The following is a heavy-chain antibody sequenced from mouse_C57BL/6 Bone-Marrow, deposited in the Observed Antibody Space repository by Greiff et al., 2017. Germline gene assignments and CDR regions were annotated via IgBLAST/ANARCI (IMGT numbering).Heavy chain of an antibody. CDR2: ILPGSGST. V-gene: IGHV1-9*01. D-gene: IGHD2-5*01. CDR3: ANYSSYVFAY. Sequence: QVQLQQSGAELMKPGASVKLSCKATGYTFTGYWIEWVKQRPGHGLEWIGEILPGSGSTNSNEKFKGKATFPADTSSNTAYMQLRSLTTEDSAIYYCANYSSYVFAYWGQGTLVTVSA. J-gene: IGHJ3*01. CDR1: GYTFTGYW.